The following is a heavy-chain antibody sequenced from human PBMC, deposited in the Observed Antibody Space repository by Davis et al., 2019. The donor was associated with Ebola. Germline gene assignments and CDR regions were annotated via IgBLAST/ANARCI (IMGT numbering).Heavy chain of an antibody. V-gene: IGHV3-23*01. J-gene: IGHJ4*02. CDR3: AKDQGPFCSGGSCYIDS. CDR2: ISRSGGST. Sequence: GESLKISCAASGFTFSSYAMSWVRLAPGKGLEWVSAISRSGGSTYYADSVKGRFTVSRDNSKNTLYLQMNSLRAEDTAVYYCAKDQGPFCSGGSCYIDSWGQGTLVTVSS. D-gene: IGHD2-15*01. CDR1: GFTFSSYA.